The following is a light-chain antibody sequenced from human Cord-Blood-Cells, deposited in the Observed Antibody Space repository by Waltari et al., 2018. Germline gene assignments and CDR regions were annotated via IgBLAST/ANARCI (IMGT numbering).Light chain of an antibody. J-gene: IGLJ3*02. CDR3: QSYDSSLGGSV. CDR2: GNS. CDR1: SSNIGAGYD. Sequence: QSVLTQPPSVSGAPGQRVTISCTGSSSNIGAGYDVHWYQQLPGTAPKLLIYGNSRRPSGVPDRFSGAKSGSSASLAITGLQAEDEADYYCQSYDSSLGGSVFGGGTKLTVL. V-gene: IGLV1-40*01.